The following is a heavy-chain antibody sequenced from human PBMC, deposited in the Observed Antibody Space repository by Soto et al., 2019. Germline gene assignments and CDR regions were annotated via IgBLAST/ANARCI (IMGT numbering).Heavy chain of an antibody. Sequence: QLLESGGGLVQPGGSLRLSCAASGFAFSDFPMSWARQAPGKGLEWVSSIGVNGGDIHYADAVQGRFTVSRDDSKNTFYLQMDSLGAEDTATYYCASLGGSSTYYNGYWGRGTLVTVSS. CDR3: ASLGGSSTYYNGY. CDR1: GFAFSDFP. CDR2: IGVNGGDI. V-gene: IGHV3-23*01. D-gene: IGHD3-10*01. J-gene: IGHJ4*02.